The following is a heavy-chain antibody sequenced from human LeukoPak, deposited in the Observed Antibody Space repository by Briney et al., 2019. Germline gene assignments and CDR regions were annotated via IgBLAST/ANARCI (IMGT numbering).Heavy chain of an antibody. J-gene: IGHJ4*02. CDR1: GFTFSSYW. D-gene: IGHD4-17*01. Sequence: GGSLRLSCAVSGFTFSSYWMSWFRQAPGKGLEWVANINQDGSQKFSVDSVKGRFTISRDKAKNSLSLQMNSLRVEDTAVYYCARDWFDGDYDRFGYWGQGTLVTVSS. V-gene: IGHV3-7*03. CDR3: ARDWFDGDYDRFGY. CDR2: INQDGSQK.